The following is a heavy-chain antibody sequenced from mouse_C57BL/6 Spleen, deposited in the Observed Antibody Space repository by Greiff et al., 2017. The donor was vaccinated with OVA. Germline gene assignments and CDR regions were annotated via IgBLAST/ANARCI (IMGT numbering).Heavy chain of an antibody. CDR2: IRNNANGYTS. CDR3: ASLWLRYFDV. V-gene: IGHV7-3*01. D-gene: IGHD2-2*01. Sequence: EVQLVESGGGLVQPGGSLSLSCAASGFTFTDYYMSWVRQPPGKALEWLGFIRNNANGYTSEYSASVQGRFTISRDNSQRILYLQMNALGAEDSASYYCASLWLRYFDVWGTGTTVTVSS. CDR1: GFTFTDYY. J-gene: IGHJ1*03.